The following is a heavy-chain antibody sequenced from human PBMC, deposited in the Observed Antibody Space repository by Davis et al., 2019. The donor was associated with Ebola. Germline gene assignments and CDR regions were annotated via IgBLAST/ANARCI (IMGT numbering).Heavy chain of an antibody. D-gene: IGHD6-6*01. CDR2: ILHTGTT. CDR1: GGSFSSYN. Sequence: SETLSLTCAVYGGSFSSYNWSWIRQPPGKGLEWIGEILHTGTTNYSPSRESRVSISVDPSKRQFSLEVTSVTAADTAVYYCARGRAARRGYFQYWGQGTLVTVPS. V-gene: IGHV4-34*12. J-gene: IGHJ1*01. CDR3: ARGRAARRGYFQY.